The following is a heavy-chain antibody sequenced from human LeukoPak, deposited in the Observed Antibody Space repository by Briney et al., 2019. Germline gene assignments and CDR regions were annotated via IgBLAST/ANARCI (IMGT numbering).Heavy chain of an antibody. CDR2: IKQDGSEK. D-gene: IGHD3-22*01. J-gene: IGHJ3*01. V-gene: IGHV3-7*01. Sequence: GGSLRLSCAASGFTFGSYWMSWVRQAPGKGLEWVANIKQDGSEKYYVDSVKGRFTISRDNAKNSLYLQMNSLRAEDTAVYYCAREGEYYDSSGYAVWGQGTMVTVSS. CDR1: GFTFGSYW. CDR3: AREGEYYDSSGYAV.